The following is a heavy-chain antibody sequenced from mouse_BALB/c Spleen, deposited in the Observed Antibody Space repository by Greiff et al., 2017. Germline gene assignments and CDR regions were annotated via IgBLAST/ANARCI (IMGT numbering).Heavy chain of an antibody. D-gene: IGHD1-1*01. J-gene: IGHJ4*01. Sequence: EVQVVESGGGLVKPGGSLKLSCAASGFTFSSYAMSWVRQTPEKRLEWVASISSGGSTYYPDSVKGRFTISRDNARNILYLQMSSLRSEDTAMYYCARGLLKGHAMDYWGQGTSVTVAS. CDR2: ISSGGST. CDR1: GFTFSSYA. V-gene: IGHV5-6-5*01. CDR3: ARGLLKGHAMDY.